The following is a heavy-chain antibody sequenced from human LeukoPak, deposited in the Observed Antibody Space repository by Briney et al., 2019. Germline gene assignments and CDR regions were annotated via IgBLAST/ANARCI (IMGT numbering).Heavy chain of an antibody. CDR1: GGSISSYY. J-gene: IGHJ5*02. V-gene: IGHV4-59*01. D-gene: IGHD3-22*01. CDR3: AREIDSSGYYYDGGWFDP. Sequence: KPPETLSLTCTVSGGSISSYYWSWIRQPPGKGLERIGYIYYSGSTNYNPSLKSRVTISVDTSKNQFSLKLSSVTAADTAVYYCAREIDSSGYYYDGGWFDPWGQGTLVTVSS. CDR2: IYYSGST.